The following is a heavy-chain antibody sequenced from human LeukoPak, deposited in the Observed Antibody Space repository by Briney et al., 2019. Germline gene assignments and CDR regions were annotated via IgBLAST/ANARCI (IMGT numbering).Heavy chain of an antibody. CDR3: ARDLAIAAAPYGMDV. CDR2: INPSGDRT. D-gene: IGHD6-13*01. Sequence: ASVKVSCKASGYTFTRYYLHWVRQAPGQGLEWMGIINPSGDRTNNAQQFQGRVTMPRDTSTSTVYMQLSSLRSEDTAVYYCARDLAIAAAPYGMDVWGQGTTVTVSS. J-gene: IGHJ6*02. V-gene: IGHV1-46*01. CDR1: GYTFTRYY.